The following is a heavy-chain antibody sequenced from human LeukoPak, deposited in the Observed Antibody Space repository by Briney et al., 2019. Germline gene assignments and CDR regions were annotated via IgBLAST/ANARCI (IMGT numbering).Heavy chain of an antibody. CDR3: YGANAEH. V-gene: IGHV3-74*03. CDR2: TNTDGSSI. D-gene: IGHD4-23*01. J-gene: IGHJ1*01. Sequence: GGSLRLSCAASGISVSSNYMTWVRQAPGQGLVWVSGTNTDGSSIMYADSVKGRFTIARDNAKNTLYLQMNSLRAEDTAVYYCYGANAEHWGQGTLVTVSS. CDR1: GISVSSNY.